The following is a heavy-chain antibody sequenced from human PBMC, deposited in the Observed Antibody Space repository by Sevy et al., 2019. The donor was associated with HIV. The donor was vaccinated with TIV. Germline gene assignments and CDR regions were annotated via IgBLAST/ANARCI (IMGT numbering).Heavy chain of an antibody. V-gene: IGHV1-18*01. CDR2: ISAYNGNT. CDR3: ERDPRIAVAGTWFDP. J-gene: IGHJ5*02. CDR1: GYTFTSYG. Sequence: ALVKVSCKASGYTFTSYGISWVRQAPGQGLEGMGWISAYNGNTNYAQKLQGRVTLTTDTSTSTAYMELKSLRSDDTAVYYCERDPRIAVAGTWFDPWGQGTLVTVSS. D-gene: IGHD6-19*01.